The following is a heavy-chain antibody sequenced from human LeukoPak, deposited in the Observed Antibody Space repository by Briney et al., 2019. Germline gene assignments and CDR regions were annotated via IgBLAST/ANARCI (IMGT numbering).Heavy chain of an antibody. Sequence: GGSLRLSCAASGFTFSSYAMHWVRQAPGKGLEYVSAISSNGGSTYYANSVKGRFTLSRDNSKNTLYLQMGSLRAEDMAVYYCARGTLRSRYYYYGMDVWGQGTTVTVSS. CDR2: ISSNGGST. V-gene: IGHV3-64*01. CDR3: ARGTLRSRYYYYGMDV. D-gene: IGHD3-16*01. CDR1: GFTFSSYA. J-gene: IGHJ6*02.